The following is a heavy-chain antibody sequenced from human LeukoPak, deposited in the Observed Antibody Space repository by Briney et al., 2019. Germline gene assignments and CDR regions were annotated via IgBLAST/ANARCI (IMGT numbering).Heavy chain of an antibody. CDR2: IYYSGST. CDR3: ARGIYGSGGSYLHY. J-gene: IGHJ4*02. V-gene: IGHV4-30-4*01. Sequence: SQTVSLTCTVSGGSISSRDYYWSWIRQPPGKGLEWLGYIYYSGSTYYNPSLKSRLTISIDTSKDQFSLRLSSVTAADTAVYYCARGIYGSGGSYLHYWGQGTLVTVSS. D-gene: IGHD3-10*01. CDR1: GGSISSRDYY.